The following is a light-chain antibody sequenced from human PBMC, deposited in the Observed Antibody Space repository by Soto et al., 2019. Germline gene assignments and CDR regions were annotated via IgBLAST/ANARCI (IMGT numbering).Light chain of an antibody. Sequence: EIVMTQSPATLSVSPGERATLSCRASQSVSSNLAWYQQKPGQAPRLLIYGAFTRATGIPARFSGSGSGTEFTLTISSLQSEDFAVYYCQHYHNWPPWTFGQGTKVEIK. V-gene: IGKV3-15*01. CDR1: QSVSSN. CDR2: GAF. CDR3: QHYHNWPPWT. J-gene: IGKJ1*01.